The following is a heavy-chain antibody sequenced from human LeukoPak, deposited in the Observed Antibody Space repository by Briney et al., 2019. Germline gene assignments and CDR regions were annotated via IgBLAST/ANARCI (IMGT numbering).Heavy chain of an antibody. J-gene: IGHJ4*02. V-gene: IGHV1-18*01. CDR2: ISADNGNP. CDR3: ARDLRTYYYDISGSSLFDY. Sequence: ASVKVSCKASGHTFTNYGVSWVRQAPGQGLEWMGWISADNGNPNHAQKLQGRVTITTDTSTSTTYTELRSLRSDDTAVYYCARDLRTYYYDISGSSLFDYWGQGTLVTVSS. D-gene: IGHD3-22*01. CDR1: GHTFTNYG.